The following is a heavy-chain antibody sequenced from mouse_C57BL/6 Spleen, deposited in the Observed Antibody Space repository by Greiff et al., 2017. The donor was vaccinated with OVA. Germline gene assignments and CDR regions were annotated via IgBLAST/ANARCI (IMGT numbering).Heavy chain of an antibody. D-gene: IGHD2-3*01. CDR3: TRDQGYDGYENFDY. J-gene: IGHJ2*01. CDR1: GFTFSSYA. Sequence: EVQLVESGEGLVKPGGSLKLSCAASGFTFSSYAMSWVRQTPEQRLEWVAYISSGGDYIYYADTVKGRFTISRDNARNTLYLQMSSLKSEDTAMYYGTRDQGYDGYENFDYWGQGTTLTVSS. CDR2: ISSGGDYI. V-gene: IGHV5-9-1*02.